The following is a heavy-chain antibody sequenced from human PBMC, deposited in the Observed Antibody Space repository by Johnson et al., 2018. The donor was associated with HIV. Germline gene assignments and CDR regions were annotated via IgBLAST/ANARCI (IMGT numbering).Heavy chain of an antibody. CDR3: ARDSEYGLAWGWALDI. V-gene: IGHV3-15*01. D-gene: IGHD6-19*01. CDR1: GFTFKNAW. J-gene: IGHJ3*02. CDR2: IKSKTDGGTT. Sequence: EVQLVESGGGLVQPGGSLRLSCAASGFTFKNAWMTWVRQAPGAGLEWVGRIKSKTDGGTTDYAAPVKGRFTISRDDSKHTLYLQMNSLKTEDTAVYYCARDSEYGLAWGWALDIWGRGTMVTVSS.